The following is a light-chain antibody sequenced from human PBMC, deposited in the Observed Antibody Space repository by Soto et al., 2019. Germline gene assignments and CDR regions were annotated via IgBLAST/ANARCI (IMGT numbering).Light chain of an antibody. CDR3: SSYAGSSNV. Sequence: HSALTQLPSASGSPGQSVAISCTGTSSDVGGYNYVSWYQQHPGKAPKLMIYEVNNRPSGVPDRFSGSKSGNTASLTVSGLQAEDDADYYCSSYAGSSNVFGTGTKVTV. V-gene: IGLV2-8*01. CDR1: SSDVGGYNY. CDR2: EVN. J-gene: IGLJ1*01.